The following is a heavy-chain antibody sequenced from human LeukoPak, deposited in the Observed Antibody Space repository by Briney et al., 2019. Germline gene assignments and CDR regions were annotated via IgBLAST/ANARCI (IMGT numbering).Heavy chain of an antibody. J-gene: IGHJ4*02. Sequence: PSETLSLTCAVYGGSFSGYYWSWIRQPPGKGLEWIGEINHSGSTNYNPSLKSRVTISVDTSKNQFSLKLSSVTAADTAVYYCARVATGYSSSWFSHPFPYYFDYWGQGTLVTVSS. CDR2: INHSGST. CDR1: GGSFSGYY. D-gene: IGHD6-13*01. V-gene: IGHV4-34*01. CDR3: ARVATGYSSSWFSHPFPYYFDY.